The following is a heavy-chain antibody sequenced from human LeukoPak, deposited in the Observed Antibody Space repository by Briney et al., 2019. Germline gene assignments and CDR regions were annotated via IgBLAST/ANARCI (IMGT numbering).Heavy chain of an antibody. CDR1: GFTFSNYS. CDR3: AKDVRGTYAPDY. D-gene: IGHD1-14*01. CDR2: ISVNGGST. J-gene: IGHJ4*02. V-gene: IGHV3-23*01. Sequence: GGSLRLSCAASGFTFSNYSMSWVRQTPGKGLEWVSTISVNGGSTYSADSVKGRFIISRDNSKNTLYLQMNSLRAEDTAIYYCAKDVRGTYAPDYWGQGTLVTVSS.